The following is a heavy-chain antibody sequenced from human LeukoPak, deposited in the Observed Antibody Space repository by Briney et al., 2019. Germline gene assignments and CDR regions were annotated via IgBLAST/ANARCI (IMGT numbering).Heavy chain of an antibody. Sequence: GGSLRLSCEASGFTFSSYWMSWVRQAPGKGLEWVSAISGSGGSTYYADSVKGRFTISKDNAKNSLYLQMNSLRAEDTALYHCARNNGMDVWGQGTTVIVSS. CDR3: ARNNGMDV. CDR2: ISGSGGST. J-gene: IGHJ6*02. V-gene: IGHV3-23*01. CDR1: GFTFSSYW.